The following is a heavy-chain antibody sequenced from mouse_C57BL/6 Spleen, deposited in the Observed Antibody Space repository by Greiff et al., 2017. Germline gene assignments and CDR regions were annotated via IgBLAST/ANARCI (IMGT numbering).Heavy chain of an antibody. CDR3: AKEDTTAPGV. V-gene: IGHV2-4*01. D-gene: IGHD1-2*01. CDR2: IWSGGST. J-gene: IGHJ1*03. Sequence: VMLVESGPGLVQPSQSLSITCTVSGFSLTSYGVHWVRQPPGKGLEWLGVIWSGGSTDYNAAFISRLGISKDNSKSQVFFKMNSLQADDTAIYYCAKEDTTAPGVWGTGTTVTVSS. CDR1: GFSLTSYG.